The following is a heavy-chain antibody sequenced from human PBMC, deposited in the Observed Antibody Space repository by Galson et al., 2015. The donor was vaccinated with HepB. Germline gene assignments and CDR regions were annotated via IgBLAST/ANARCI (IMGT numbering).Heavy chain of an antibody. J-gene: IGHJ4*02. CDR2: IYPGDSDT. V-gene: IGHV5-51*01. Sequence: QSGAEVKKPGESLKISCKGSGYTFTSYWAAWVRQMPGKGLEWMGIIYPGDSDTRYSPSFQGQVTISADKSISIAYLQWSSLKASDTAIYYCARLRGWTVTTPGGFDYWGQGALVTVSS. D-gene: IGHD4-11*01. CDR3: ARLRGWTVTTPGGFDY. CDR1: GYTFTSYW.